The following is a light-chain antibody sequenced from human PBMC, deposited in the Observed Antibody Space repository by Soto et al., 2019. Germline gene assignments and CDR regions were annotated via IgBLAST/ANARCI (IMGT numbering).Light chain of an antibody. CDR2: AAS. CDR3: QLANSFPT. Sequence: DIQMTHSPSSVSASVGDRVTITRRASQPISSWLAWYQQKPGEAPKLLIFAASTLQSGVPSRFSGRGAGTHFTLTISSLQPEDSAIYYCQLANSFPTFGRGTKVDIK. CDR1: QPISSW. J-gene: IGKJ1*01. V-gene: IGKV1-12*01.